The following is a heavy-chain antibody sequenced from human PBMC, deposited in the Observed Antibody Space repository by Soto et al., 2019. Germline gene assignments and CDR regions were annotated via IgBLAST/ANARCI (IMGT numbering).Heavy chain of an antibody. V-gene: IGHV4-34*01. D-gene: IGHD1-1*01. J-gene: IGHJ6*02. CDR2: ASHTGGT. CDR1: GGSFSGWH. Sequence: QVQVQQWGAGLLKFSETLSLTCAVNGGSFSGWHWNWIRQPPGKGLEWLGEASHTGGTNYNPSLESRVTISVDRSRNQLSLKLTSVSAADTAVYYCARSRNLDVWGPGTKVIVSS. CDR3: ARSRNLDV.